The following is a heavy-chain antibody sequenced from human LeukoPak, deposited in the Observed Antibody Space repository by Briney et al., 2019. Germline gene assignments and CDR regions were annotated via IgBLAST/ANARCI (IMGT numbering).Heavy chain of an antibody. D-gene: IGHD3-10*01. V-gene: IGHV3-20*04. CDR3: ARDPYYGSGSHPRFDY. CDR1: GFTFDDYG. Sequence: GGSLRLSCAASGFTFDDYGMSWVRQAPGKGLEWVSGINWNGGSTGYADSVKGRFTISRDNAKNSLYLQMNSLRVEDTALYYCARDPYYGSGSHPRFDYWGQGTLVTVCS. J-gene: IGHJ4*02. CDR2: INWNGGST.